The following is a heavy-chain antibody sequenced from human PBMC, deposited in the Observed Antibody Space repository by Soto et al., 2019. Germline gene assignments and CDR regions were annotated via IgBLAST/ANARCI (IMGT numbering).Heavy chain of an antibody. J-gene: IGHJ5*02. CDR3: GRPIVGATYFNWFDP. CDR2: IYYSGST. Sequence: QVQLQESGPGLVKPSQTLSRTCTVSGGSISSGGYYWSWIRQHPGKGLEWIGYIYYSGSTYYNPSLKSRVTISVDTSKNQFSLKLSSVTAADTAVYYCGRPIVGATYFNWFDPWGQGTLVTVSS. V-gene: IGHV4-31*03. CDR1: GGSISSGGYY. D-gene: IGHD1-26*01.